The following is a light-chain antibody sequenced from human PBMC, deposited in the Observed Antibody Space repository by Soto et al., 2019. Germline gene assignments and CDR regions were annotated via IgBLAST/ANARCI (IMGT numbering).Light chain of an antibody. J-gene: IGLJ1*01. CDR1: SGDVGSYNL. Sequence: QPALTQPASVSGSPGQSITISCTGTSGDVGSYNLVSWYQHHPGKAPKLMIYEGSKRPSGVSNRFSGSKSGSTASLTISGLQAEDEADYYCCSYARSSTDVFGTGTKLTVL. CDR2: EGS. CDR3: CSYARSSTDV. V-gene: IGLV2-23*01.